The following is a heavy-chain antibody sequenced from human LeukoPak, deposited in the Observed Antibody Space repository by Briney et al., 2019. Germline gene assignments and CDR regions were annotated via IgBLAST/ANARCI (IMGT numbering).Heavy chain of an antibody. CDR3: ASRYSIYFDY. V-gene: IGHV4-34*01. CDR2: INHSGST. J-gene: IGHJ4*02. Sequence: PSETXSLTCAVYGGSLSGYYWSWIRQPPGKGLEWIGEINHSGSTNYNPSLKSRVTISVDTSKNHFSLKLSSVTAADTAVYYCASRYSIYFDYWGQGTLVTVSS. D-gene: IGHD4-11*01. CDR1: GGSLSGYY.